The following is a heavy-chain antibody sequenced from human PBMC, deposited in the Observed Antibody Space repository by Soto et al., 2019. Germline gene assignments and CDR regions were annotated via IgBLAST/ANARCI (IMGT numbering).Heavy chain of an antibody. J-gene: IGHJ3*02. Sequence: PGGSLRLSCAVSGFTFSSYGMHWVRQAPGEGLEWVAVIWYDGSNKYYADSVKGRFTISRDNSKNTLYLQMNSLRAEDTALYYCAKDIGFGESAFDIWGQGTMVTVSS. V-gene: IGHV3-30*02. CDR1: GFTFSSYG. CDR3: AKDIGFGESAFDI. CDR2: IWYDGSNK. D-gene: IGHD3-10*01.